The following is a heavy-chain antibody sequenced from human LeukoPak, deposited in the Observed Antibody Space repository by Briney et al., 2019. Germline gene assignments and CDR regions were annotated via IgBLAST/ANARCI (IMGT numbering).Heavy chain of an antibody. J-gene: IGHJ4*02. CDR1: GFPFKGYW. CDR2: IKPDGGET. V-gene: IGHV3-7*01. CDR3: ARDGGELWPLDE. D-gene: IGHD3-10*01. Sequence: GGSLRLSCVASGFPFKGYWMTWVRQSPGKGLDWVANIKPDGGETNYLDSVKGRFTIPRDNARDSLFLEMNNLRVDDTAVYYCARDGGELWPLDEWGQGILVTVSS.